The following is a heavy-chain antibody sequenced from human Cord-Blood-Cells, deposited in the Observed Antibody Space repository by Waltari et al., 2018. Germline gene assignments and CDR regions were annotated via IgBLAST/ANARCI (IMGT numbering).Heavy chain of an antibody. Sequence: QVQLVQSGAEVRKPGSSVKVSCKASGGTFSSYAISWVRQAPGQGLEWMGRIIPILGIANYAQKFQGRVTITADKSTSTAYMELSSLRSEDTAVYYCALGTDCSSTSCYAFDIWGQGTMVTVSS. V-gene: IGHV1-69*09. J-gene: IGHJ3*02. CDR2: IIPILGIA. CDR1: GGTFSSYA. CDR3: ALGTDCSSTSCYAFDI. D-gene: IGHD2-2*01.